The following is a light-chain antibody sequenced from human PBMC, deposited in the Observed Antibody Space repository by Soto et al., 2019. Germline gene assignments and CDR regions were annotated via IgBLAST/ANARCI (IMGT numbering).Light chain of an antibody. CDR2: DVS. CDR1: ISDVSGYNF. V-gene: IGLV2-14*03. CDR3: SSYTSSNPYV. J-gene: IGLJ1*01. Sequence: QSALTQPASVSGSPGQSITISCTGTISDVSGYNFVSWYQQYPGKAPKLMIYDVSNRPSVVSNRFSGSKSGNTASLTISGLQAEDAADYYCSSYTSSNPYVFGAGTKLTVL.